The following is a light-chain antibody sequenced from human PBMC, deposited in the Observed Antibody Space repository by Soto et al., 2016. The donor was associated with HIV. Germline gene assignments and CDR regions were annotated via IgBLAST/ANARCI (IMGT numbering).Light chain of an antibody. Sequence: DIQMTQSPSSVSASVGDRVTITCRTNQSIGSWLAWYQQKPGKAPKLLIYGAASLQSGVPSRFSGSGSGTEFTLTISSLQPEDLATYYCQQANSFPMFTFGPGTKVDIK. J-gene: IGKJ3*01. V-gene: IGKV1-12*01. CDR1: QSIGSW. CDR2: GAA. CDR3: QQANSFPMFT.